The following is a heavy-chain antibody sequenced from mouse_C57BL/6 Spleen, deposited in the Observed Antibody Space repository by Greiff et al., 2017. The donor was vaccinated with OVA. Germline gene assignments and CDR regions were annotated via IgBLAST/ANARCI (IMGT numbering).Heavy chain of an antibody. J-gene: IGHJ1*03. D-gene: IGHD3-3*01. CDR1: GFTFNTYA. Sequence: EVKLVESGGGLVQPKGSLKLSCAASGFTFNTYAMHWVRQAPGKGLEWVARIRRKSSNYATYYADSVKDRFTISRDDSQSMLYLQMNNLKTEDTAMYYCVRRGQLPWYFDVWGTGTTVTVSS. V-gene: IGHV10-3*01. CDR3: VRRGQLPWYFDV. CDR2: IRRKSSNYAT.